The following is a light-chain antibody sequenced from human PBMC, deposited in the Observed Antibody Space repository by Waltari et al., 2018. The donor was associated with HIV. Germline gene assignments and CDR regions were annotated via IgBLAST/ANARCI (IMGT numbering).Light chain of an antibody. V-gene: IGLV2-14*01. CDR3: SSYTSSSTLV. CDR1: SSDVGGYNC. J-gene: IGLJ3*02. Sequence: QSALTQPASVSGSPGQSITISCTGTSSDVGGYNCVSWYQQHPGKAPKLMIYEVSNRPSGVSNRFSGSNSGNTASLTISGLQAEDEADYYCSSYTSSSTLVFGGGTKLTVL. CDR2: EVS.